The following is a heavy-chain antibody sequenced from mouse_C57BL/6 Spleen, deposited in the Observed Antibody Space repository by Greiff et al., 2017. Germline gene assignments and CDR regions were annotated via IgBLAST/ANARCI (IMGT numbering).Heavy chain of an antibody. CDR3: AGLDPGSSYFDV. V-gene: IGHV1-4*01. CDR2: INPSSGYT. D-gene: IGHD1-1*01. CDR1: GYTFTSYT. J-gene: IGHJ1*03. Sequence: QVQLQQSGAELARPGASVKLSCKASGYTFTSYTMPWVKQRPGQGLEWIGYINPSSGYTKYNQKFKDKATLTADKSSSTAYMQLSSLTSEDSAVYYCAGLDPGSSYFDVWGTGTTVTVSS.